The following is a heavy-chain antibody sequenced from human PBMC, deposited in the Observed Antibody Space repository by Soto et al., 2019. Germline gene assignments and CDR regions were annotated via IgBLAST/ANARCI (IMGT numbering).Heavy chain of an antibody. CDR3: ARHGIAAAGTVYYYYGMDV. J-gene: IGHJ6*02. Sequence: PGESLKISCKGSGYSFTSYWISWVRQMPGKGLEWMGRIDPSDSYTNYSPSFQGHVTISADKSISTAYLQWSSLKASDTAMYYCARHGIAAAGTVYYYYGMDVWGQGTTVTVSS. D-gene: IGHD6-13*01. V-gene: IGHV5-10-1*01. CDR1: GYSFTSYW. CDR2: IDPSDSYT.